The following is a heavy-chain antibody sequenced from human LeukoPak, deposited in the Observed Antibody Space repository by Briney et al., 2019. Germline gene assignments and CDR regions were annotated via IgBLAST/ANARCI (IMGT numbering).Heavy chain of an antibody. CDR1: GFTFSSYA. J-gene: IGHJ4*02. Sequence: GGSLRLSCAASGFTFSSYAMSWVRQAPGKGLEWVSAISGSGGSTYYADSVKGRFTISRDNSRNTLYLQMNSLRAEDTAVYYCAKDQLNRFCSGGSCSTTHDYWGQGTLVTVSS. V-gene: IGHV3-23*01. D-gene: IGHD2-15*01. CDR2: ISGSGGST. CDR3: AKDQLNRFCSGGSCSTTHDY.